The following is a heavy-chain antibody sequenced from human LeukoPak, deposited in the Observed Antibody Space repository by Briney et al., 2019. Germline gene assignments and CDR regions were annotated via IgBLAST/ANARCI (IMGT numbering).Heavy chain of an antibody. J-gene: IGHJ4*02. Sequence: PGGSLRLSCAASGLSFGAHAMRWVRQAPGMGLEWVSGVGGGGQRTHYADSVKGRFTISRDNSKNTLYLQMNSLRAEDTAIYYCAKDRGYYVDTGTINFWGQGTLVTVSS. D-gene: IGHD3-22*01. CDR2: VGGGGQRT. CDR3: AKDRGYYVDTGTINF. CDR1: GLSFGAHA. V-gene: IGHV3-23*01.